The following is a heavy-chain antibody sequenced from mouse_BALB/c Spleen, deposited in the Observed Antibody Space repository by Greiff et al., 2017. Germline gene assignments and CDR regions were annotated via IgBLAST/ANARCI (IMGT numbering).Heavy chain of an antibody. CDR1: GFTFSDYY. CDR2: ISDGGSYT. J-gene: IGHJ4*01. CDR3: AREGDYDGAMDY. Sequence: EVKVVESGGGLVKPGGSLKLSCAASGFTFSDYYMYWVRQTPEKRLEWVATISDGGSYTYYPDSVKGRFTISRDNAKNNLYLQMSSLKSEDTAMYYCAREGDYDGAMDYWGQGTSVTVSS. V-gene: IGHV5-4*02. D-gene: IGHD2-4*01.